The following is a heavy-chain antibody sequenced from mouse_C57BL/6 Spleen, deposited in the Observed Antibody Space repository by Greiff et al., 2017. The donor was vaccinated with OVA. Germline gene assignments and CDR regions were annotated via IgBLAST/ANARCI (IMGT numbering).Heavy chain of an antibody. CDR3: TTGGHDVGAMDY. D-gene: IGHD1-1*02. V-gene: IGHV14-1*01. CDR1: GFNIKDYY. CDR2: IDPEDGET. J-gene: IGHJ4*01. Sequence: EVKVEESGAELVRPGASVKLSCTASGFNIKDYYMHWVKQRPEQGLEWIGRIDPEDGETEYAPKFQGKATMTADTSSNPAYLQLSSLTSEDTAVYYCTTGGHDVGAMDYWGQGTSVTVSS.